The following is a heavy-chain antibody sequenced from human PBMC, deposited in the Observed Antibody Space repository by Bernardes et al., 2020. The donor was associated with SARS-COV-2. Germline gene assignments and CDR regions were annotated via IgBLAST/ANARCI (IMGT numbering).Heavy chain of an antibody. CDR2: ISYDGSNK. CDR3: AKSWGGGSYYGVFDY. V-gene: IGHV3-30*18. J-gene: IGHJ4*02. CDR1: GFTFSSYG. Sequence: LRLSCAASGFTFSSYGMHWVRQAPGKGLEWVAVISYDGSNKYYADSVKGRFTISRDNSKNTLYLQMNSLRAEDTAVYYCAKSWGGGSYYGVFDYWGQGTLVTVSS. D-gene: IGHD1-26*01.